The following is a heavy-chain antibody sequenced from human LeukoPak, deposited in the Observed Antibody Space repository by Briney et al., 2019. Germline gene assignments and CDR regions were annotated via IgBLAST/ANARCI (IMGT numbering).Heavy chain of an antibody. V-gene: IGHV4-59*12. J-gene: IGHJ4*02. CDR2: IYHSGST. CDR1: GGSISSYY. CDR3: ARDVRYSSSSGY. Sequence: SETLSLTCTVSGGSISSYYWSWIRQPPGKGLEWIGYIYHSGSTYYNPSLKSRVTISVDRSKNQFSLKLSSVTAADTAVYYCARDVRYSSSSGYWGQGTLVTVSS. D-gene: IGHD6-6*01.